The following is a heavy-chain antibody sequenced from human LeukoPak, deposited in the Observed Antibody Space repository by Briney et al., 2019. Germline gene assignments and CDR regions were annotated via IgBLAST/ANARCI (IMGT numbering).Heavy chain of an antibody. CDR1: GFTFSSYG. CDR3: ANGRMGGIIATAEFDY. V-gene: IGHV3-30*18. D-gene: IGHD2-21*01. Sequence: GTSLRLSCAASGFTFSSYGMHWVRQAPGKGLEWVALISYDGSKKYYADSVKGRFTISRDYSKNTLYLQMNSLRAEDTAVYYCANGRMGGIIATAEFDYWGQGTLVTVSS. CDR2: ISYDGSKK. J-gene: IGHJ4*02.